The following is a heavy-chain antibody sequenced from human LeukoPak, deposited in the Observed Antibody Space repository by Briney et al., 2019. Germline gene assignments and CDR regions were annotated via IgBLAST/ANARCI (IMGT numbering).Heavy chain of an antibody. D-gene: IGHD6-13*01. V-gene: IGHV4-34*01. CDR3: AREQIAAAGTFDV. Sequence: SETLSLTCAVYGGSFSGYYWSWIRQPPGKGLEWIGEINHSGSTNYNPSLKSRLTMSLDTSKNQFSLKLTSVTASDTALYYCAREQIAAAGTFDVWGQGTMVTVSS. CDR2: INHSGST. CDR1: GGSFSGYY. J-gene: IGHJ3*01.